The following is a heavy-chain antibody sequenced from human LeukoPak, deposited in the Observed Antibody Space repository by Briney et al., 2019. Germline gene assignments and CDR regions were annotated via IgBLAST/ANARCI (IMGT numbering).Heavy chain of an antibody. V-gene: IGHV1-8*03. Sequence: ASVKVSCKASGYTFTGYYMHWVRQAPGQGLEWMGWMNPNSGITAYAQKFQGRVTITRNTSISTAYMELSSLRSDDTAVYYCARVAREAITMIVVVPGAFDIWGQGTMVTVSS. J-gene: IGHJ3*02. D-gene: IGHD3-22*01. CDR2: MNPNSGIT. CDR1: GYTFTGYY. CDR3: ARVAREAITMIVVVPGAFDI.